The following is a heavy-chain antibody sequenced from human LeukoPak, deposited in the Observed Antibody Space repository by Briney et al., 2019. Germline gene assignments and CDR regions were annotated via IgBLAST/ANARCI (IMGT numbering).Heavy chain of an antibody. V-gene: IGHV3-9*01. CDR2: ISWNSGSI. CDR1: GFTFSSYA. Sequence: PGGSLRLSCAASGFTFSSYAMSWVRQAPGKGLEWVSGISWNSGSIGYADSVKGRFTISRDNAKNSLYLQMNSLRAEDTALYYCAKGDYDFWSGYYLRPQVGYYYYMDVWGKGTTVTVSS. J-gene: IGHJ6*03. CDR3: AKGDYDFWSGYYLRPQVGYYYYMDV. D-gene: IGHD3-3*01.